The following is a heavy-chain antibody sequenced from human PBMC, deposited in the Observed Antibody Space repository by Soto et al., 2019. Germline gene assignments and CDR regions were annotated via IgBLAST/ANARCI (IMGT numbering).Heavy chain of an antibody. D-gene: IGHD2-15*01. CDR3: ATSYCSGGSCASSLYYYYYYGMDV. CDR2: IIPIFGTA. V-gene: IGHV1-69*01. CDR1: GGTFSSYA. J-gene: IGHJ6*02. Sequence: QVQLVQSGAEVKKPGSSVKVSCKASGGTFSSYAISWVRQAPGQGLEWMGGIIPIFGTANYAQKFQGRVTITADEPPSTDYMELSSLRFEDTSVYYCATSYCSGGSCASSLYYYYYYGMDVWGQGTTVTVSS.